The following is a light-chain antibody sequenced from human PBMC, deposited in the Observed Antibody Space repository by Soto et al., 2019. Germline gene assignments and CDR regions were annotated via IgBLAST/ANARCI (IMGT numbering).Light chain of an antibody. CDR1: SRDVGAYNL. CDR3: SSFSSGNTLV. V-gene: IGLV2-14*01. J-gene: IGLJ2*01. CDR2: EVR. Sequence: QSALTQPGSVSGSPGQSITISCSGTSRDVGAYNLVSWYQQRPGKAPKLLIYEVRNRPSGLSYRFSGSKSGNTASLTISSLQPEDEADYYCSSFSSGNTLVFGGGTKLTVL.